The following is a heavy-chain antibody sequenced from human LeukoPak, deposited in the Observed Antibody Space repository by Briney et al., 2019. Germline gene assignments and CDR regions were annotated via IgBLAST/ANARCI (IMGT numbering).Heavy chain of an antibody. CDR3: ARDNKIGSIAWYNWFDP. CDR2: IYYSGST. J-gene: IGHJ5*02. Sequence: PSETLSLTCTVSGGSVSSGSYYWTWIRQPPGKGLEWIGNIYYSGSTNYNPSLKSRVTLSVDTSKNQFSLRLRSLTAADTAVYYCARDNKIGSIAWYNWFDPWGQGTLVTVSS. D-gene: IGHD6-19*01. CDR1: GGSVSSGSYY. V-gene: IGHV4-61*01.